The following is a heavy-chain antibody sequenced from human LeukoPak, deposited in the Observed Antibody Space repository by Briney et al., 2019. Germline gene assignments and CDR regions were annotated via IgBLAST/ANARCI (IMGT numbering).Heavy chain of an antibody. CDR2: ISGSGGST. J-gene: IGHJ4*02. CDR3: AKDGNNDFWSGYYYYFDY. Sequence: VGSLRLSCAASGVTFSSYAMNWVRQAPGKGLEWVSAISGSGGSTYYADSMKGRFTISRDNSKNTLYLQMNTLRAEDTAVYYCAKDGNNDFWSGYYYYFDYWGQGTLVTVSS. D-gene: IGHD3-3*01. V-gene: IGHV3-23*01. CDR1: GVTFSSYA.